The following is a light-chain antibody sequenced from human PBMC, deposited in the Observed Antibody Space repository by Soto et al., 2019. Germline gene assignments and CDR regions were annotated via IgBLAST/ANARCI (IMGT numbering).Light chain of an antibody. Sequence: DIQMTQSPSTLSASVGDRVTITCRASQSISSWLAWYQQKPGKAPKLLIYKASSLESGVPSRFSCSGSGTEFTLTISSLQPDDFATYYCQQYTSYPWTFGQGTKVEIK. CDR2: KAS. J-gene: IGKJ1*01. V-gene: IGKV1-5*03. CDR1: QSISSW. CDR3: QQYTSYPWT.